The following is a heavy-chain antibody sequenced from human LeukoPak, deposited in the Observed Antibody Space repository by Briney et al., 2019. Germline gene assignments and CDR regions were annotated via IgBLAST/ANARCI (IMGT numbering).Heavy chain of an antibody. J-gene: IGHJ4*02. Sequence: VSVNVSCKASGYTFTGYYMHWVRRAPGQGLEWMGWINPNSGGTNYAQKFQGRVTMTRDTSISTAYMELSRLRSDDTAVYYCARDSRYSSGLFDYWGQATLATVSS. D-gene: IGHD6-19*01. CDR1: GYTFTGYY. CDR3: ARDSRYSSGLFDY. CDR2: INPNSGGT. V-gene: IGHV1-2*02.